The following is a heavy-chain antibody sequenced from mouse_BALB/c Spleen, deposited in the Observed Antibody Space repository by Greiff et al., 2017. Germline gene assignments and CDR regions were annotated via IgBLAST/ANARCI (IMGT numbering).Heavy chain of an antibody. V-gene: IGHV3-2*02. J-gene: IGHJ2*01. D-gene: IGHD2-1*01. Sequence: EVKLLESGPGLVKPSQSLSLTCTVTGYSITSDYAWNWIRQFPGNKLEWMGYISYSGSTSYNPSLKSRISITRDTSKNQFFLQLNSVTTEDTATYCCAFYYGNYWGQGTTLTVSS. CDR2: ISYSGST. CDR1: GYSITSDYA. CDR3: AFYYGNY.